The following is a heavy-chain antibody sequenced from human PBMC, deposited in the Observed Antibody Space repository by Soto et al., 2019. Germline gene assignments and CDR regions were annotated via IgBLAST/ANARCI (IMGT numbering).Heavy chain of an antibody. CDR1: GGTFGSDA. J-gene: IGHJ4*02. Sequence: SVKVSCKSSGGTFGSDAITWVLQAPGQGLEWMGGIIPIFGTANYAQKFQGRVTITADESTSTAYMELSSLRSEDTAVYYCARDHYGDYFDYWGQGTLVTVSS. V-gene: IGHV1-69*01. D-gene: IGHD4-17*01. CDR2: IIPIFGTA. CDR3: ARDHYGDYFDY.